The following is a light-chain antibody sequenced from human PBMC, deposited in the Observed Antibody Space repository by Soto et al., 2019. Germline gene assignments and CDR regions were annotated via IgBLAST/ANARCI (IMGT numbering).Light chain of an antibody. J-gene: IGLJ2*01. Sequence: QSALTQPASVSGSPGQSSTISCTGTSSDIGAYDYVSWFQQYSGKAPTLIIYEVRFRPSGVSSRFSGSKSGNTASLTISGLQTEDEADYYGGSYARAPLIFGGGTKVTV. CDR2: EVR. CDR1: SSDIGAYDY. CDR3: GSYARAPLI. V-gene: IGLV2-14*03.